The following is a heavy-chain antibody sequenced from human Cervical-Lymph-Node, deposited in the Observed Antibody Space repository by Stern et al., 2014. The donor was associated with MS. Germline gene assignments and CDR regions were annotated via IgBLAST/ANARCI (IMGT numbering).Heavy chain of an antibody. J-gene: IGHJ5*02. D-gene: IGHD3/OR15-3a*01. CDR2: VVPVVVTS. CDR1: GG. Sequence: VQLVESGAEVKKPGSSVKVSCKSSGGISWVRQAPGQGLEAMGGVVPVVVTSYYAQKFQGRDTIIADTTTNTNYSQLSRLPSADTAVYYCARGTGDNWFGPWGQGTLVTVSS. V-gene: IGHV1-69*06. CDR3: ARGTGDNWFGP.